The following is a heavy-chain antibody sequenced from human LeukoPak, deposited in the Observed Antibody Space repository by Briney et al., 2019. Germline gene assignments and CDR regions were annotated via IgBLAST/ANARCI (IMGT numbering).Heavy chain of an antibody. Sequence: ASVKVSCKASGYTFTSYGISWVRQAPGQGLEWMGWISAYNGNTNYAQKLQGRVTMTTDTSTSTAYMELRSLRSGDTAVYYCARGAVLRFLELPYYMDVWGKGTTVTVSS. CDR1: GYTFTSYG. J-gene: IGHJ6*03. D-gene: IGHD3-3*01. V-gene: IGHV1-18*01. CDR3: ARGAVLRFLELPYYMDV. CDR2: ISAYNGNT.